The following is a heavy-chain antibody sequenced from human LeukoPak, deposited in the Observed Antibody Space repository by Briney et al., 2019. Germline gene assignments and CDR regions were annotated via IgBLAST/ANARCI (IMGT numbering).Heavy chain of an antibody. CDR2: IYYSGST. D-gene: IGHD3-10*01. Sequence: SETLSLTCTVSGGSISSYYWSWIRQPPGKGLEWIGYIYYSGSTNYNPSLKSLVTISVDTSKSQFSLKLSSVTAADTAVYYRARVGTYGSGSYLSWSDYWGQGTLVTVSS. CDR1: GGSISSYY. V-gene: IGHV4-59*01. CDR3: ARVGTYGSGSYLSWSDY. J-gene: IGHJ4*02.